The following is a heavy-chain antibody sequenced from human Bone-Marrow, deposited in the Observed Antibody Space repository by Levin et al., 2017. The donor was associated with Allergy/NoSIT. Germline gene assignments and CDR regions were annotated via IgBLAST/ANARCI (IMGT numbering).Heavy chain of an antibody. CDR1: GYTFRNYW. J-gene: IGHJ6*02. Sequence: KSGESLKISCQASGYTFRNYWIGWVRQRPGKGLEWMGIIYPGDSDTKYSPSYQGQVTISVARSINTAYLQWRSLQASASAMYYCARLLDGDSLGGELAMDVWGQGTRVIVSS. CDR3: ARLLDGDSLGGELAMDV. V-gene: IGHV5-51*01. D-gene: IGHD4-17*01. CDR2: IYPGDSDT.